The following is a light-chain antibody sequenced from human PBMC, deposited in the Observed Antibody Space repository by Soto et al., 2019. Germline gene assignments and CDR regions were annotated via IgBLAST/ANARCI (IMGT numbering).Light chain of an antibody. J-gene: IGKJ1*01. CDR2: GAS. CDR1: QTVLNNY. V-gene: IGKV3-20*01. CDR3: QQYGSSPTT. Sequence: EIVLTQSPVTLSFSPAERATLSCRASQTVLNNYLTWYQQKPGQAPRRLIFGASIRATGIPDRFSGSGSGTDFTITISRLEPEDFAVYYCQQYGSSPTTFGQGTKVDI.